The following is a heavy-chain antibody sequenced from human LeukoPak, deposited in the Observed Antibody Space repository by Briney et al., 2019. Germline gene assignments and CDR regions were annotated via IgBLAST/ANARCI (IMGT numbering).Heavy chain of an antibody. J-gene: IGHJ3*02. V-gene: IGHV4-59*01. D-gene: IGHD2-2*01. Sequence: NPSETLSLTCTVSGDSISSYYWSWIRQPPGKGLEGIGYIYCSGTTNYNPSLKSRVTISVDTSKHQFSLKLSSVTAADTAVYYCARRRPAHDAFDIWGQGTLVTVSS. CDR3: ARRRPAHDAFDI. CDR1: GDSISSYY. CDR2: IYCSGTT.